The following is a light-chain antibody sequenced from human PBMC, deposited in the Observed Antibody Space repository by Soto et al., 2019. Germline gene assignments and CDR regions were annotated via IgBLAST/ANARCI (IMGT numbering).Light chain of an antibody. CDR1: SSDVGSYNF. J-gene: IGLJ1*01. V-gene: IGLV2-23*01. CDR3: CSYAGSRTVV. Sequence: QSALTQPASVSGSPGQSITISCTGSSSDVGSYNFVSWYQQHPGKAPKLIIYEGTKRPSGVSNRFSGSKSGNTASLTISGLQAEDEADYYCCSYAGSRTVVVGTGTKLTVL. CDR2: EGT.